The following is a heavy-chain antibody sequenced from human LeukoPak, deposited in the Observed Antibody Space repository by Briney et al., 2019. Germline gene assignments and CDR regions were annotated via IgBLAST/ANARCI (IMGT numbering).Heavy chain of an antibody. V-gene: IGHV1-18*01. J-gene: IGHJ4*02. CDR3: AREYCSSTSCYGVDH. D-gene: IGHD2-2*01. CDR2: ISAYNGNT. Sequence: ASVKVSCKPSGYTLSSYGISWVRQAPGQGLEWMGWISAYNGNTNHAQKFQGRVTMTTDTSTSTAYMELRSLRSDDTAVYYCAREYCSSTSCYGVDHWGQGTLVTVSS. CDR1: GYTLSSYG.